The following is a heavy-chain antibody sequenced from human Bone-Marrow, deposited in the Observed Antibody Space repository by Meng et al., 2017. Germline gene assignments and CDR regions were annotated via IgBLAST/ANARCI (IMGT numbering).Heavy chain of an antibody. CDR1: GFTFSSYA. D-gene: IGHD6-6*01. CDR2: ISYDGSNK. Sequence: GGSLRLSCAASGFTFSSYAMHWVRQAPGKGLEWVAVISYDGSNKYYADSVKGRFTISRDNSKNTLYLQMNSLRAEDTAVYYCARDRFGVAARLVYYFDYWGQGTLVTVSS. CDR3: ARDRFGVAARLVYYFDY. V-gene: IGHV3-30*04. J-gene: IGHJ4*02.